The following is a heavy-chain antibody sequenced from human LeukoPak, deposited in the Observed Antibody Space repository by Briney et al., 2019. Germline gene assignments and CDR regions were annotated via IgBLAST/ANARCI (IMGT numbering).Heavy chain of an antibody. CDR1: GFTVNSYY. D-gene: IGHD6-19*01. J-gene: IGHJ4*02. Sequence: PGGSLRLSCAASGFTVNSYYMGWVRQAPGKGLEWVSVIYSGGDTYYADSVKGRFTTSRDNSKNMIYLEMSSLKAEDTAVYYCAKERSLEIAVAGTIFDYWGQGTLVTVSS. V-gene: IGHV3-66*01. CDR3: AKERSLEIAVAGTIFDY. CDR2: IYSGGDT.